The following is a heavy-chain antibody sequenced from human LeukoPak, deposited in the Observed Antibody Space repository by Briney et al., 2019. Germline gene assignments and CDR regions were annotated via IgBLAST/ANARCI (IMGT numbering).Heavy chain of an antibody. D-gene: IGHD2-8*01. CDR3: ARAKAPYGLGDY. J-gene: IGHJ4*02. V-gene: IGHV3-11*04. CDR2: ISATGGTI. CDR1: GFTVSSNY. Sequence: TAGGSLRLSCAASGFTVSSNYMSWVCQAPGKGLEWVSYISATGGTIYYADSVKGRFTISRDNAKNSLYLQMNSLRAEDTAMYYCARAKAPYGLGDYWGQGTLVTVSS.